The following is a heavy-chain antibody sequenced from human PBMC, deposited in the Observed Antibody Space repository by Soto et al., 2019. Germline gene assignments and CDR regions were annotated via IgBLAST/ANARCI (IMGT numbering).Heavy chain of an antibody. Sequence: QVQLQESGPGLVKPSQTLSLTCTVSGGSISSGGYYWSWIRQHPGKGLEWIGYIYYSGSTYYNQSLKSRVTISVDTSKNQFSLKLSSVTAADTAVYYCARTDPAMASYYFDYWGQGTLVTVSS. CDR1: GGSISSGGYY. D-gene: IGHD5-18*01. CDR2: IYYSGST. V-gene: IGHV4-31*03. J-gene: IGHJ4*02. CDR3: ARTDPAMASYYFDY.